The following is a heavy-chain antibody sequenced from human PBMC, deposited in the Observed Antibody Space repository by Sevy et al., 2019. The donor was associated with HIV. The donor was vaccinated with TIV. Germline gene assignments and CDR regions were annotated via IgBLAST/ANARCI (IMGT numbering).Heavy chain of an antibody. CDR2: IYSGGST. V-gene: IGHV3-53*01. Sequence: GGSLRLSCAASGFTVSSNYMSWVRQAPGKGLEWASVIYSGGSTYYADSVKGRFTISRDNSKNTLYLQMNSLRAEDTAVYYCARGQWFGELLFDYWGQGTLVTVSS. J-gene: IGHJ4*02. D-gene: IGHD3-10*01. CDR3: ARGQWFGELLFDY. CDR1: GFTVSSNY.